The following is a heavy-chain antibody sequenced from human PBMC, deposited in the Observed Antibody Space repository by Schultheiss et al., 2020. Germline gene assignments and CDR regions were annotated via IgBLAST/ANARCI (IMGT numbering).Heavy chain of an antibody. J-gene: IGHJ4*02. V-gene: IGHV3-11*04. CDR1: GFTFSDYY. CDR2: ISSSGSTI. Sequence: WGSLRLSCAASGFTFSDYYMSWIRQAPGKGLEWVSYISSSGSTIYYADSVKGRFTISRDNAKNSLYLQMNSLRAEDTAVYYCARAEYYDFWSGTLSEDYWGQGHLGTVAS. CDR3: ARAEYYDFWSGTLSEDY. D-gene: IGHD3-3*01.